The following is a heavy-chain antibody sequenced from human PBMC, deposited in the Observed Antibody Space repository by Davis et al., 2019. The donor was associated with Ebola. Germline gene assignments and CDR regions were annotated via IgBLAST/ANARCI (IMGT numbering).Heavy chain of an antibody. D-gene: IGHD1-7*01. CDR1: GFTVSSNY. J-gene: IGHJ1*01. CDR3: ARAPGYQLPNRYFQH. Sequence: HTGGSLRLSCAASGFTVSSNYMSWVRQSPAQGLVWVSRINSDGSSTCYADSVKGRFTISRDNAKNTLYLQVNSLRAEDTAVYYCARAPGYQLPNRYFQHWGRGTLVAVSS. CDR2: INSDGSST. V-gene: IGHV3-74*01.